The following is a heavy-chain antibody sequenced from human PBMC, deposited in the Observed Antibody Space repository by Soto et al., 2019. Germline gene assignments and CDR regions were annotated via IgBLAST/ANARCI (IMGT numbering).Heavy chain of an antibody. CDR3: AKRRGDSSSWYYFDY. V-gene: IGHV3-23*01. D-gene: IGHD6-13*01. CDR2: ISGSGGST. J-gene: IGHJ4*02. CDR1: GFTFSSYA. Sequence: GGSLRLSCAASGFTFSSYAMSWVRQAPGKGLEWVSGISGSGGSTYYADSVKGRFTISRDSSKNTLYLQMNSLRAEDTAVYYCAKRRGDSSSWYYFDYWGQGTLVTVSS.